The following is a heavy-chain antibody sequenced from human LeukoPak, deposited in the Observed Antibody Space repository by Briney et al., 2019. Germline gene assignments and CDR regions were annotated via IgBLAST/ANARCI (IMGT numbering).Heavy chain of an antibody. V-gene: IGHV4-4*07. J-gene: IGHJ4*02. CDR3: ARSYDTSGYYYNFDY. Sequence: SETLSLTCTVSGGSISSYYWSWLRQSDGKGLELIGRIHARGGTDYNPSLKSRVTMSLDTSKNQFSLNLRSMTAAETAVYYCARSYDTSGYYYNFDYWGQGTLVTVSS. CDR1: GGSISSYY. D-gene: IGHD3-22*01. CDR2: IHARGGT.